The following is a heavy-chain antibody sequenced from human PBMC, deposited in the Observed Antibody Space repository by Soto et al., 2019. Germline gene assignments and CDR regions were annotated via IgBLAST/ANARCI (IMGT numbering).Heavy chain of an antibody. CDR2: LNPNSGNT. V-gene: IGHV1-8*01. CDR1: GYTFTSYD. CDR3: YSADSGRYGGYYYGMDV. J-gene: IGHJ6*02. Sequence: ASVKVSCKASGYTFTSYDITWVRQATLRGLEWMGWLNPNSGNTGYAQKFQGRVTMTRNTSISTAYMELSSLRSEDTAVYYCYSADSGRYGGYYYGMDVWGQGNTVTVSS. D-gene: IGHD3-10*01.